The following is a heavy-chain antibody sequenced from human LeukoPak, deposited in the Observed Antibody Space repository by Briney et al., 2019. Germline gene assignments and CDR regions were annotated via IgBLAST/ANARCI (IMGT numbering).Heavy chain of an antibody. Sequence: GGSLRLSCAASGFTVSSNYMSWVRQAPGKGLEWVSVIYSGGDTYYADSVKGRFTISRGNSKNTLYLQMNGLRAEDTAVYYCARDTADQIDYWGQGTLVTVSS. V-gene: IGHV3-53*01. CDR2: IYSGGDT. J-gene: IGHJ4*02. D-gene: IGHD2-2*01. CDR1: GFTVSSNY. CDR3: ARDTADQIDY.